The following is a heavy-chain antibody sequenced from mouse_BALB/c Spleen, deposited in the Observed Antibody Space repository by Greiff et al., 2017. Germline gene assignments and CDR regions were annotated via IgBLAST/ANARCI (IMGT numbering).Heavy chain of an antibody. CDR2: IYPGDGDT. Sequence: QVQLKQSGPELVKPGASVKISCKASGYAFSSSWMNWVKQRPGQGLEWIGRIYPGDGDTNYNGKFKGKATLTADKSSSTAYMQLSSLTSVDSAVYFCARSLYYRYYYYFDYWGQGTTLTVSS. D-gene: IGHD2-14*01. J-gene: IGHJ2*01. CDR3: ARSLYYRYYYYFDY. V-gene: IGHV1-82*01. CDR1: GYAFSSSW.